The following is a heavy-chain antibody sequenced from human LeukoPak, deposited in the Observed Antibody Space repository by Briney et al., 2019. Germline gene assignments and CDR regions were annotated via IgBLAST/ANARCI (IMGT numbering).Heavy chain of an antibody. D-gene: IGHD3-9*01. Sequence: GGSLRLSCAASGFTFSSYAMSWVRQAPGKGREWVSAISGSGGSTYYADSVKGRFTIPRDNSKNTLYVQMNSLRAEDTAVYYCAKGGVYDILTGYISHWGQGTLVPVSS. V-gene: IGHV3-23*01. CDR3: AKGGVYDILTGYISH. CDR2: ISGSGGST. J-gene: IGHJ4*02. CDR1: GFTFSSYA.